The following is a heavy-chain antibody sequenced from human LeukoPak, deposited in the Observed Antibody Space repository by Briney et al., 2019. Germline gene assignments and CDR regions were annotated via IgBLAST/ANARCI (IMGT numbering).Heavy chain of an antibody. CDR2: IYHSGST. D-gene: IGHD3-9*01. CDR3: ARGYYDILTGYHISPFDY. Sequence: SETLSLTCAVSGYSISGGYYWGWIRQPPGKGLEWIGSIYHSGSTYYNPSLKSRVTISVDTSKNQFSLKLSSVTAADTAVYYCARGYYDILTGYHISPFDYWGQGTLVTVSS. CDR1: GYSISGGYY. V-gene: IGHV4-38-2*01. J-gene: IGHJ4*02.